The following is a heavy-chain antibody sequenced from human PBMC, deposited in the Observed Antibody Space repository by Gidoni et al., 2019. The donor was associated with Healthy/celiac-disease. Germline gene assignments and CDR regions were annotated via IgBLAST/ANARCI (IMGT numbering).Heavy chain of an antibody. J-gene: IGHJ5*02. V-gene: IGHV4-38-2*02. CDR2: IYHSGST. Sequence: WIRQPPGKGLEWIGRIYHSGSTYYNPSLKSRVTISVDTSKNQFSLKRSSVTAADTAVYYCARAGGLTTDWFDPWGQGNLVTVSS. D-gene: IGHD4-17*01. CDR3: ARAGGLTTDWFDP.